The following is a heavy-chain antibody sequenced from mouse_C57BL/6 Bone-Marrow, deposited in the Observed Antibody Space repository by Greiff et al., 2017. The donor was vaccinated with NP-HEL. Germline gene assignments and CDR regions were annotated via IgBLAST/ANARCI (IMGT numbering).Heavy chain of an antibody. CDR3: ARELRGYFEV. J-gene: IGHJ1*03. CDR1: GYTFTSYW. Sequence: QVQLQQPGAELVKPGASVKLSCKASGYTFTSYWMQWVKQRPGQGLEWIGEIDPSDSYTNYNQKFKGKATLTVATSSSTAYMQLSSLTSEDSAVYYCARELRGYFEVWGTGTTVTVSS. D-gene: IGHD1-1*01. V-gene: IGHV1-50*01. CDR2: IDPSDSYT.